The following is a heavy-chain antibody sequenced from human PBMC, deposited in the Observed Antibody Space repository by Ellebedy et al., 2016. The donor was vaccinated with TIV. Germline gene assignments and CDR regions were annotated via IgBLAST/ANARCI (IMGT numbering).Heavy chain of an antibody. CDR3: ARDGYSSSIDY. D-gene: IGHD6-6*01. CDR1: GYTFTSYG. J-gene: IGHJ4*02. Sequence: AASVKVSCKASGYTFTSYGISWVRQAPGQGLEWLGWINPNSGGTNYAQKFQGWVTMTRDTSISTAYMELSRLRSDDTAVYYCARDGYSSSIDYWGQGALVTVSS. V-gene: IGHV1-2*04. CDR2: INPNSGGT.